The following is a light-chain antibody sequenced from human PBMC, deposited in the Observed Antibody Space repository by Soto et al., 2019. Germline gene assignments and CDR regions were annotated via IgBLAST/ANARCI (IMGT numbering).Light chain of an antibody. V-gene: IGLV1-51*01. J-gene: IGLJ1*01. CDR3: GSWDSSLGAYV. CDR2: DDN. Sequence: QSVMTQPPSVSAAPGQKVTISCSGSSSNIGGNSVYWYQQLPGTAPKLLIYDDNKRPSGIPDRFSGSKSGTSATLGITGFQTGDEADYYCGSWDSSLGAYVFGNGTKLTVL. CDR1: SSNIGGNS.